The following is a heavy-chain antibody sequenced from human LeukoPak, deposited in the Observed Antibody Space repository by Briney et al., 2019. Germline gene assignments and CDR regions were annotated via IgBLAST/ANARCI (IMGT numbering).Heavy chain of an antibody. Sequence: PGGSLRLSCAASGFTDRSNYMSWVRQAPGKGLEWVSVIYSGGSTYYADSVKGRFTISRDNSKNTLYLQMNSLRAEDTAVYYCARDPARLFRWDYWGQGTLVTVSS. CDR1: GFTDRSNY. CDR3: ARDPARLFRWDY. V-gene: IGHV3-53*01. D-gene: IGHD5-24*01. J-gene: IGHJ4*02. CDR2: IYSGGST.